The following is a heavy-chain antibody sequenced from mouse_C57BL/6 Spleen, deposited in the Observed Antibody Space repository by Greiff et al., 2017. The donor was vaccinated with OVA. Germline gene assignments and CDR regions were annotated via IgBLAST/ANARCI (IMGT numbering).Heavy chain of an antibody. CDR2: IDPSDSYT. CDR3: ARRNSNYLYYFDY. D-gene: IGHD2-5*01. J-gene: IGHJ2*01. V-gene: IGHV1-69*01. Sequence: QVHVKQPGAELVMPGASVKLSCKASGYTFTSYWMHWVKQRPGQGLEWIGEIDPSDSYTNYNQKFKGKSTLTVDKSSSTAYMQLSSLTSEDSAVYYCARRNSNYLYYFDYWGQGTTLTVSS. CDR1: GYTFTSYW.